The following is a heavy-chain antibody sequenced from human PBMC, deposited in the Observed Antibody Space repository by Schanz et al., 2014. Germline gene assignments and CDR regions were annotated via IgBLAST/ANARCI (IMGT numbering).Heavy chain of an antibody. J-gene: IGHJ4*02. CDR1: GFTFSSYA. CDR3: AREIPAGGHFDY. D-gene: IGHD2-15*01. CDR2: ISGSGGST. V-gene: IGHV3-23*04. Sequence: EVQLVESGGGLVQPGGSLRLSCAASGFTFSSYAMSWVRQAPGKGLEWVSAISGSGGSTYYADSVKGRFTISRDNSKNTRYLRMTSLRAEDTAMFYCAREIPAGGHFDYWGQGTLVSVSS.